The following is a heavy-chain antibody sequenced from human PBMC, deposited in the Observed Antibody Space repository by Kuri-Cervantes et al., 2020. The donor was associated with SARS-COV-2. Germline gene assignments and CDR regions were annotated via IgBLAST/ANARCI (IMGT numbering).Heavy chain of an antibody. CDR2: ISAYNGNT. Sequence: ASVKVSCKASGYTFTSYGISWVRQAPGQGLEWMGWISAYNGNTNYAQKFQGRVTITADESTSTAYMELSSLRSEDTAVYYCARVPPGIAAAGILDYWGQGTLVTVSS. D-gene: IGHD6-13*01. CDR1: GYTFTSYG. CDR3: ARVPPGIAAAGILDY. J-gene: IGHJ4*02. V-gene: IGHV1-18*01.